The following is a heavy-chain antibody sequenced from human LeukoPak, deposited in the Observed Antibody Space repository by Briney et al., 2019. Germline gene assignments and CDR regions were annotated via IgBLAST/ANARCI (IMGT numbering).Heavy chain of an antibody. CDR2: MIPIFGTA. CDR3: ARDNYAGANWFDP. Sequence: ASVKVSCKASGGTFSSYAISWVRQAPGQGLEWMGGMIPIFGTANYAQKFQGRVTITTDESTSTAYMELSSLRSEDTAVYYCARDNYAGANWFDPWGQGTLVTVSS. D-gene: IGHD1-7*01. CDR1: GGTFSSYA. V-gene: IGHV1-69*05. J-gene: IGHJ5*02.